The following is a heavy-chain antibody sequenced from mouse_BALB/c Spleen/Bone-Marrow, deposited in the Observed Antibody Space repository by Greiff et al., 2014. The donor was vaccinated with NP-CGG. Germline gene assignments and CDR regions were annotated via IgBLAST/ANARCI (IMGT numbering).Heavy chain of an antibody. CDR1: GYKFTDYE. D-gene: IGHD2-2*01. CDR2: IDPETGGT. J-gene: IGHJ4*01. V-gene: IGHV1-15*01. CDR3: TRGGIYFGYDVPMDY. Sequence: QVQLQQSGAELVRPGASVTLSCKASGYKFTDYEMHWVKQTPVHDLEWIGSIDPETGGTAYNQNFKGKATLTADRSSTTAYMELRSLTSEDSAVYYCTRGGIYFGYDVPMDYWGQGTPVTVSS.